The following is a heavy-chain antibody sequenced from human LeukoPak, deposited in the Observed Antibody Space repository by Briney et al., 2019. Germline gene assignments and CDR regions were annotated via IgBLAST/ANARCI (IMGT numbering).Heavy chain of an antibody. V-gene: IGHV4-34*01. CDR2: INHSGST. CDR3: ARDLDSSSY. CDR1: GGSFSGYY. J-gene: IGHJ4*02. D-gene: IGHD6-13*01. Sequence: SETLSLTCAVYGGSFSGYYWSWIRQPPGKGLEWIGEINHSGSTNYNPSLKSRVTISVDTSKNQFSLKLSSVTAADTAVYYCARDLDSSSYWGQGTLVTVSS.